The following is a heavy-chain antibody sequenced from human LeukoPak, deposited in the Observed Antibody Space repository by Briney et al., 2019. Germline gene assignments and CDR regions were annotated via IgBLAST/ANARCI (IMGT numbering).Heavy chain of an antibody. Sequence: ASVKVSCKASRGTFSSYAISWVRQAPGQGLEWMGRIIPIFGTANYAQKFQGRVTITTDESTSTAFMELSSLRSEDTAVYYCARVADTAMEHYFDYWGQGTLVTVSS. CDR1: RGTFSSYA. V-gene: IGHV1-69*05. J-gene: IGHJ4*02. CDR3: ARVADTAMEHYFDY. CDR2: IIPIFGTA. D-gene: IGHD5-18*01.